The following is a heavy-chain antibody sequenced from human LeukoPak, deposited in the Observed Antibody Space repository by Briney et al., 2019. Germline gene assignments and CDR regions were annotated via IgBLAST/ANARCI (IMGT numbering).Heavy chain of an antibody. CDR3: ARLANVNIVATTQGNWFDP. D-gene: IGHD5-12*01. CDR2: IYPGDSDT. V-gene: IGHV5-51*01. Sequence: GESLKISCKGSGYSFTSYWIGWVRQMPGKGLEWMGIIYPGDSDTRYSSSFQGQVTISADKSINTAYLQWSSLKASDSAMYYCARLANVNIVATTQGNWFDPWGQGTLVTVSS. CDR1: GYSFTSYW. J-gene: IGHJ5*02.